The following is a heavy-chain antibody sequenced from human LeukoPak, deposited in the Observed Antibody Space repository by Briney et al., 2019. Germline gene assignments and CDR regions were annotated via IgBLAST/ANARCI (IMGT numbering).Heavy chain of an antibody. Sequence: SETLSLTCAVYVGSFSGYYWSWIRQPPGKGLEWIGEINHSGSTNYNSSLKSRVTISVDPSKNQFSLKLSSVTAAVTAVYYCARGYYGSGSHCCHMDAWGKGTTITVS. J-gene: IGHJ6*03. V-gene: IGHV4-34*01. CDR2: INHSGST. CDR1: VGSFSGYY. D-gene: IGHD3-10*01. CDR3: ARGYYGSGSHCCHMDA.